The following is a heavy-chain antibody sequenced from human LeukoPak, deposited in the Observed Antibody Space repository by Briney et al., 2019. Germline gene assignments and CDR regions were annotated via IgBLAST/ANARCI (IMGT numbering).Heavy chain of an antibody. CDR1: GGSISGYY. CDR3: ARNLAYRSGAARFFDY. Sequence: SETLSLTCTVSGGSISGYYWSWIRQPPGKGLEWIGYIYYSGGTNYNPSLKSRVTISVDTSKNQFSLNLSSVTAADTAVYYCARNLAYRSGAARFFDYWGLGTLVTVSS. D-gene: IGHD4/OR15-4a*01. V-gene: IGHV4-59*08. CDR2: IYYSGGT. J-gene: IGHJ4*02.